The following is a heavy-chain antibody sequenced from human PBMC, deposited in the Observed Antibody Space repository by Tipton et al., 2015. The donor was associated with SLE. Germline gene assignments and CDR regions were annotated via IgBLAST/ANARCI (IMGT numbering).Heavy chain of an antibody. CDR1: GGSISSSSYY. J-gene: IGHJ5*01. CDR3: AREGCSSTSCYTGGWFDS. D-gene: IGHD2-2*02. V-gene: IGHV4-39*07. CDR2: IYYSGST. Sequence: LRLSCTVSGGSISSSSYYWGWIRQPPGKGLEWIGSIYYSGSTYYNASLKSRVPTSVDTSKNQFSLKLSSVTAADTAVYYCAREGCSSTSCYTGGWFDSWGQGTLVTVSS.